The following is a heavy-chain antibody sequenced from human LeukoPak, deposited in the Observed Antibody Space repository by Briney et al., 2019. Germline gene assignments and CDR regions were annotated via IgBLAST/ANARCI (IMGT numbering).Heavy chain of an antibody. Sequence: PGGSLRLSCAASGFTFSSYWMDWVRQAPGKGLEWVANIKQDGSEMYYVDSVKGRFTISRDNTKNSLFLHMSSLRAEDTAVYYCARDRDNVAGTRGYFDYWGQGTLVTVSS. J-gene: IGHJ4*02. CDR1: GFTFSSYW. D-gene: IGHD6-19*01. CDR2: IKQDGSEM. V-gene: IGHV3-7*01. CDR3: ARDRDNVAGTRGYFDY.